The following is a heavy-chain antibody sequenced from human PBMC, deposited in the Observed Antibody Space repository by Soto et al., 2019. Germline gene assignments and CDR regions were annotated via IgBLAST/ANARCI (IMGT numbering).Heavy chain of an antibody. V-gene: IGHV3-23*01. CDR2: ISAST. J-gene: IGHJ4*02. D-gene: IGHD6-13*01. CDR3: AIRMYSTRWYYLDY. Sequence: EMQLLESGGGLVQAGGSLRLSCAASGFTVSSYALNWVRQAPGKGLEWVSGISASTDYADSVKGRFTISRDTSKNTLYLQMNSLRAEDTAIYFCAIRMYSTRWYYLDYWGQVNLVTVSS. CDR1: GFTVSSYA.